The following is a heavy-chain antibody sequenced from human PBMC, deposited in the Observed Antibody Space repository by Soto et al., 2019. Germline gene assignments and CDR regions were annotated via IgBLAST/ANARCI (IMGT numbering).Heavy chain of an antibody. CDR1: GFTFSSYG. V-gene: IGHV3-30*03. CDR3: SDCSGGSCYSRY. CDR2: ISYDGSNK. D-gene: IGHD2-15*01. Sequence: TGGSLRLSCAASGFTFSSYGMHWVRQAPGKGLEWVAVISYDGSNKYYADSVKGRITISRDNSKNTLYLQMNSLRAEDTAVYYCSDCSGGSCYSRYWGQGTLVTVSS. J-gene: IGHJ4*02.